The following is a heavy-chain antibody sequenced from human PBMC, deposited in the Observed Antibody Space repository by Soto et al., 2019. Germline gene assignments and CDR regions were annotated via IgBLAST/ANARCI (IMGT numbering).Heavy chain of an antibody. CDR1: GYSFTSHY. D-gene: IGHD3-10*01. V-gene: IGHV1-46*01. CDR2: IYPGGVNI. CDR3: ARERTRGDINWFDP. Sequence: ASVKVSCKAIGYSFTSHYMHWVRQAPGQGLEWMGTIYPGGVNIGYAQKFKGRVTMTRDTSISTAYMELSRLRSDDTAVYYCARERTRGDINWFDPWGQGTLVTVSS. J-gene: IGHJ5*02.